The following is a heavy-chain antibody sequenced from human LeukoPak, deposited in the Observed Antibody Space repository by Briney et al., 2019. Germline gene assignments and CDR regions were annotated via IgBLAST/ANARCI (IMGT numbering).Heavy chain of an antibody. D-gene: IGHD6-6*01. V-gene: IGHV1-69*06. CDR3: AREDAYSSSSAFDY. CDR1: GGTFSSYA. Sequence: GASVKVSCKASGGTFSSYAISWVRQAPGQGLEWMGGIIPIFGTANYAQKFQGRVTITADKSTSTAYMELSSLRSEDMAVYYCAREDAYSSSSAFDYWGQGTLVTVSS. CDR2: IIPIFGTA. J-gene: IGHJ4*02.